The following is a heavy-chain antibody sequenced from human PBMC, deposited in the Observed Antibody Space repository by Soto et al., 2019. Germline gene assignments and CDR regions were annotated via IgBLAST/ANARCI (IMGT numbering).Heavy chain of an antibody. CDR3: ARDVEGYDFWSGPHYYYGMDV. J-gene: IGHJ6*02. Sequence: SVKVSCKASGGTFSSYAISWVRQAPGQGLEWMGGIIPIFGTANYAQKFQGRVTITADESTSTAYMELSSLRSEDTAVYYCARDVEGYDFWSGPHYYYGMDVWGQGTTVTVSS. D-gene: IGHD3-3*01. CDR1: GGTFSSYA. CDR2: IIPIFGTA. V-gene: IGHV1-69*13.